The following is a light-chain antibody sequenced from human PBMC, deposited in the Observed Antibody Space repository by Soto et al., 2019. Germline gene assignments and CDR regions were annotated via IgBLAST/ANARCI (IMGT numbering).Light chain of an antibody. J-gene: IGLJ2*01. CDR1: SSNIGSNT. V-gene: IGLV1-44*01. Sequence: QAVVTQPPSASGTPGQRVTISCSGSSSNIGSNTVNWYQQLPGTAPKLLIYSNNQRPSGVPDRFSGSKSGTSASLAISGLQSEDEADYYCAAWDDSLNDYVVFGGGTQLTVL. CDR3: AAWDDSLNDYVV. CDR2: SNN.